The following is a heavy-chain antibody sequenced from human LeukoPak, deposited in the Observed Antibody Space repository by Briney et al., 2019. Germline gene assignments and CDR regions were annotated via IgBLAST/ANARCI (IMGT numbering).Heavy chain of an antibody. CDR3: AKDFSPYYYYYMDV. CDR2: ISGSGGST. V-gene: IGHV3-23*01. J-gene: IGHJ6*03. D-gene: IGHD2/OR15-2a*01. Sequence: GGSLRLSCAASGFTFSSYAMSWVRQAPGKGLEWVSAISGSGGSTYYADSVKGRFTISRDNSKNTLYLQMNSLRADDTAVYYCAKDFSPYYYYYMDVWGKGTTLTVSS. CDR1: GFTFSSYA.